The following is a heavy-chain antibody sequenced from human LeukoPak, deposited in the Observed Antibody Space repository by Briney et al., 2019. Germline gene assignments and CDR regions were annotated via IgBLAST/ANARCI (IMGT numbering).Heavy chain of an antibody. CDR1: GFTFSSYG. D-gene: IGHD6-19*01. J-gene: IGHJ4*02. V-gene: IGHV3-33*01. CDR2: IWYDGSNK. Sequence: GGSLRLSCAASGFTFSSYGMHWVRQAPGKELEWVAVIWYDGSNKYYADSVKGRFTISRDNSKNTPYLQMNSLRAEDTAVYYCASTSGWYEPIDYWGQGTLVTVSS. CDR3: ASTSGWYEPIDY.